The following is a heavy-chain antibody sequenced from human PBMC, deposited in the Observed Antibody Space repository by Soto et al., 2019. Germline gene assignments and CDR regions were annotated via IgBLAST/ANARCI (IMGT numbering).Heavy chain of an antibody. Sequence: GGSLRLSCESSGFTFRSFGMHWVRQTPDKGLEWVSVISPDGSSQDYADSVKGRFFTSRDNSRNTLYLQMNSLRIEDTGVYYYTKPRSSLQWPPFDPWGHGTLVTVSS. J-gene: IGHJ5*02. D-gene: IGHD6-19*01. CDR2: ISPDGSSQ. V-gene: IGHV3-30*18. CDR1: GFTFRSFG. CDR3: TKPRSSLQWPPFDP.